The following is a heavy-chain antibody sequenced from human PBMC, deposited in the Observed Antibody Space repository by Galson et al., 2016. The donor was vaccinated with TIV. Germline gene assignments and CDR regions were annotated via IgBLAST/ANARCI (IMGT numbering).Heavy chain of an antibody. CDR1: GYTFTGYY. CDR2: INPNSGGT. Sequence: SVKVSCKASGYTFTGYYMHWVRQAPGQGLEWMGWINPNSGGTNYAQKFQGRVTMTRDTSISTAYMELSRLRSDDTAVYYCARPSPVPISGVVIPKSGMDVWGQGTTVTVSS. CDR3: ARPSPVPISGVVIPKSGMDV. D-gene: IGHD3-3*01. J-gene: IGHJ6*02. V-gene: IGHV1-2*02.